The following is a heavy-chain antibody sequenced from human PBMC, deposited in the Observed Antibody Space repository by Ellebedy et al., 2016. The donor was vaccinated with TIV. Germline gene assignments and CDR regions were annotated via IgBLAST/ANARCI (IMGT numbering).Heavy chain of an antibody. CDR3: STLSDTGY. CDR1: GCTVSSTY. Sequence: GESLKISCAASGCTVSSTYMSWVRQAPGKGLVWLSRINGDGGFTSHADFVKGRFTISRDNAKNTLYLQMNSLKAEDTAMYYCSTLSDTGYWGHGTLVTVSS. CDR2: INGDGGFT. V-gene: IGHV3-74*01. D-gene: IGHD2-21*02. J-gene: IGHJ4*01.